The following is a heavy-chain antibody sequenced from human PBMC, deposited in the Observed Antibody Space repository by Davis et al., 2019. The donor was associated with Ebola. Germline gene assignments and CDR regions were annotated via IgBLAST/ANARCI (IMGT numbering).Heavy chain of an antibody. J-gene: IGHJ6*02. CDR1: GYTFTSYG. CDR3: AREGLLWFREPQDYYYYGMDV. CDR2: ISAYDGNT. D-gene: IGHD3-10*01. Sequence: ASVKVSCKASGYTFTSYGISWVRQAPGQGLEWMGWISAYDGNTNYAQKLQGRVTMTTDTSTSTAYMELRSLRSDDTAVYYCAREGLLWFREPQDYYYYGMDVWGQGTTVTVSS. V-gene: IGHV1-18*01.